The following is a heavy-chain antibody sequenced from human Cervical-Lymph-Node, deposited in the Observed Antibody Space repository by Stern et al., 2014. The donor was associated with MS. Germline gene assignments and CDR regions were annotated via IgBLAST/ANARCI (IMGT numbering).Heavy chain of an antibody. V-gene: IGHV5-51*01. J-gene: IGHJ4*02. CDR1: GYTFTSYW. CDR3: ARQRYFDY. CDR2: IFPGGSDI. Sequence: VQLVQSGPEVKRPGESLKISCQASGYTFTSYWIGGVRQMPGKGLEWIAIIFPGGSDIRYSPSFQGQVPISADKSSSIAYLQWNNLKASATAIYYCARQRYFDYWGQGTLVTVSS.